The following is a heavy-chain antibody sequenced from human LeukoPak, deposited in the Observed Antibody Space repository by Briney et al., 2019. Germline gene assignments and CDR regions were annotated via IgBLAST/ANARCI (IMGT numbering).Heavy chain of an antibody. CDR2: ISGSGGST. J-gene: IGHJ6*02. CDR1: GFTFSSYA. CDR3: ASPGGDYYNSSGHSTYYYYGIDV. Sequence: PGGSLRLSCAASGFTFSSYAMSWVRQAPGKGLEWVSAISGSGGSTYYADSVKGRFTISRDNSKNTLYLQMNSLRAEDTAVYYCASPGGDYYNSSGHSTYYYYGIDVWGQGTTVTVSS. D-gene: IGHD3-22*01. V-gene: IGHV3-23*01.